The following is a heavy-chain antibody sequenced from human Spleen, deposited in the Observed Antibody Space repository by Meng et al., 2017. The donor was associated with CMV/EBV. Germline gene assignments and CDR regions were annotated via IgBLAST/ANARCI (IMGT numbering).Heavy chain of an antibody. J-gene: IGHJ5*02. D-gene: IGHD3-3*01. Sequence: CSSSTCIRPLPGKGLEWLAYLYYRGSTYYTPSLNSRVPISVDPSKNQFSLKLSSVTAADTAVYYCAREINDFWSGSPEGLNNWFDPWGQGTLVTVSS. V-gene: IGHV4-31*02. CDR1: CSS. CDR2: LYYRGST. CDR3: AREINDFWSGSPEGLNNWFDP.